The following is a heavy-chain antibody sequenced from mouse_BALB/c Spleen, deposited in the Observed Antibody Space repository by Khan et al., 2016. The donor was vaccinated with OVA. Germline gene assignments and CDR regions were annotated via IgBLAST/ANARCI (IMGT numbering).Heavy chain of an antibody. CDR3: ANHGRSSAWFAY. V-gene: IGHV1-7*01. J-gene: IGHJ3*01. Sequence: QVQLQQSGAELAKPGASVKMSCKASGYTFTSYWMHWVKQRPGQGLEWIGYINPSTGYSEYNQKFKDKATLTADKSSSTAYMQLSSLTSDDSAVYYCANHGRSSAWFAYWGQGTLVTVSA. CDR2: INPSTGYS. D-gene: IGHD1-1*01. CDR1: GYTFTSYW.